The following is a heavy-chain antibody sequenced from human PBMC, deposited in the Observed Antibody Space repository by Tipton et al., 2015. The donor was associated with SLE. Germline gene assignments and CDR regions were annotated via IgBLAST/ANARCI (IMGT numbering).Heavy chain of an antibody. CDR2: IYYSGST. CDR3: ARASWGSSGYYPGRYLDY. V-gene: IGHV4-61*01. CDR1: GVSITTGSYY. J-gene: IGHJ4*02. Sequence: TLSLTCTVSGVSITTGSYYWSWIRQPPGKGLVWVGYIYYSGSTNYNPALQSRVTISVDTSKNQFSLKLSSVTAADTAVYYCARASWGSSGYYPGRYLDYWGEGTLVTVSS. D-gene: IGHD3-22*01.